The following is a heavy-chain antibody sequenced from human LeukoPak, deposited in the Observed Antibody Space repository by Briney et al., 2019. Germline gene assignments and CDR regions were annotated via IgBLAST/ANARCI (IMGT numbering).Heavy chain of an antibody. CDR2: ISAYNGNT. CDR3: AREGIKDDILTGYYIDY. Sequence: ASVKVSCKASGYTFTSYGISWVRQAPGQGLEWMGWISAYNGNTNYAQKLQGRVTMTTDTSTSTAYMELRSLRSDDTAVYYCAREGIKDDILTGYYIDYWGQGTLVTVSS. V-gene: IGHV1-18*01. D-gene: IGHD3-9*01. CDR1: GYTFTSYG. J-gene: IGHJ4*02.